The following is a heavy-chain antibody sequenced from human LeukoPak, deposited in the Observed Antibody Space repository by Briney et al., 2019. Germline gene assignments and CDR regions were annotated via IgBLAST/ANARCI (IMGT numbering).Heavy chain of an antibody. CDR1: GGSISSYY. J-gene: IGHJ5*02. D-gene: IGHD3-22*01. Sequence: SETLSLTCTVSGGSISSYYWSWIRQPPGKGLEWIGYIYYSGSTNYNPSLKSRVTISVDTSKNQFSLKLSSVTAADTAVYYCARVSPYYYDSSGPVSWFDPWGQGTLVTVSS. CDR3: ARVSPYYYDSSGPVSWFDP. V-gene: IGHV4-59*01. CDR2: IYYSGST.